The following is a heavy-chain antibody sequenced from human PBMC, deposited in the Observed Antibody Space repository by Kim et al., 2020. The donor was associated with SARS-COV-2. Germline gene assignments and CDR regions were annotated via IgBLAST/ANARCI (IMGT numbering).Heavy chain of an antibody. CDR3: AKGSSSGPPAPDY. Sequence: SETLSLTCAVYGGSFSNYYRSWIRQPPGKGLEWIGEINHSGSTNYNPSLKSRVTISVDTSKNQFSLKLSSLTAADTAVYYCAKGSSSGPPAPDYWGQGT. CDR2: INHSGST. CDR1: GGSFSNYY. J-gene: IGHJ4*02. V-gene: IGHV4-34*01. D-gene: IGHD6-6*01.